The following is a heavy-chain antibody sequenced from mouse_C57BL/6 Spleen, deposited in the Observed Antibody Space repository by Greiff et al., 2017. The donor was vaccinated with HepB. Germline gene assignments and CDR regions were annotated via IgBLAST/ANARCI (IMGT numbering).Heavy chain of an antibody. D-gene: IGHD1-1*01. CDR3: AGGSSYGYFDV. J-gene: IGHJ1*03. V-gene: IGHV1-69*01. CDR2: IDPSDSYT. CDR1: GYTFTSYW. Sequence: VQLQQSGAELVMPGASVKLSCKASGYTFTSYWMHWVKQRPGQGLEWIGEIDPSDSYTNYNQKFKGKSTLTVDKSSSTAYMQLSSLTSEDSAVYYCAGGSSYGYFDVWGTGTTVTVSS.